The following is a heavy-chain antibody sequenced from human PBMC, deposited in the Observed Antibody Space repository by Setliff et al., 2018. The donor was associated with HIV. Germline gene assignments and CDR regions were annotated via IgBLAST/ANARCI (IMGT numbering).Heavy chain of an antibody. CDR3: AREITNYFDS. Sequence: AASVKVSCKASGYTFNTYGISWVRQAPGQGLEWMGWISPYNGYTNYVQKLQGRVTMTTDTSTSIAYMELRSLKSDDTAVYYCAREITNYFDSWGQGTLVTVSS. CDR2: ISPYNGYT. V-gene: IGHV1-18*01. CDR1: GYTFNTYG. D-gene: IGHD3-16*01. J-gene: IGHJ4*02.